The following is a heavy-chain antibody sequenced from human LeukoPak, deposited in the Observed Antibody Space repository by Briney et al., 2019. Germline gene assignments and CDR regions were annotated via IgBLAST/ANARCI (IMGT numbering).Heavy chain of an antibody. CDR2: IIPIFGTA. Sequence: GASVKVSCKASGGTFSSYAISWVRQAPGQGLEWMGGIIPIFGTANYAQKFQGRVTMASDRSTSTVYMELSSLRSEDTAVYYCARDPRGAAYYYYGMDVWGQGTTVTVSS. V-gene: IGHV1-69*05. D-gene: IGHD6-25*01. J-gene: IGHJ6*02. CDR1: GGTFSSYA. CDR3: ARDPRGAAYYYYGMDV.